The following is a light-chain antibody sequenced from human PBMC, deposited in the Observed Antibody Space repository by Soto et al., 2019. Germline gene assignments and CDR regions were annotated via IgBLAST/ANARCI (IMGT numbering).Light chain of an antibody. CDR1: QSVSSSY. CDR3: QQYGSSPRFT. Sequence: EIVLTQSPGTLSLSPGERATLSCRASQSVSSSYLAWYQQKPGQAPRLLIYGASSRATSIPDRFSGSGSGTDFTLTISRLEPEDFVVYYCQQYGSSPRFTFGPGTKVDIK. CDR2: GAS. J-gene: IGKJ3*01. V-gene: IGKV3-20*01.